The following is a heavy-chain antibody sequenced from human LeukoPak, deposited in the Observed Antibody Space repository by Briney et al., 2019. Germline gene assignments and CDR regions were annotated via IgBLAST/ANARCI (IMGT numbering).Heavy chain of an antibody. Sequence: GGSLRLSCAASGFIFSTYPMSWVRQAPGKGLEWVSFITSSSSHMYYADSVKGRFTISRDNAKNSLYLQMNSLRVEDTAVYYCARETFLAPDNWGQGTLVTVSS. V-gene: IGHV3-21*01. CDR1: GFIFSTYP. D-gene: IGHD3-3*02. CDR3: ARETFLAPDN. CDR2: ITSSSSHM. J-gene: IGHJ4*02.